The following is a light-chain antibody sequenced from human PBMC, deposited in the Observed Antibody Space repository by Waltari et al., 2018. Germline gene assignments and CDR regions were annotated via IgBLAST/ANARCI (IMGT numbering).Light chain of an antibody. J-gene: IGKJ1*01. CDR2: AAS. V-gene: IGKV1-12*01. Sequence: IQMTQSPSSVSASLVQIVTIPCRASQGIRSWLAWYQQKPGKAAKPRIYAASSLQSVVPSMFSGSGAGTDFTLTISSLQPEDFATYSCQQANSFPLTFGQGTKVEIK. CDR1: QGIRSW. CDR3: QQANSFPLT.